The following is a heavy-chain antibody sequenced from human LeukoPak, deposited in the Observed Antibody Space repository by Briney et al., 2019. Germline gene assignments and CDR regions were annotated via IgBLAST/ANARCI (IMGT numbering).Heavy chain of an antibody. V-gene: IGHV1-8*01. CDR2: MNPNSGNT. J-gene: IGHJ4*02. Sequence: GASVKVSCKASGYTFTSYDINWVRQATGQGLEWMGWMNPNSGNTGYAQKFQGRVTMTRNTSISTAYMELSSLRSEDTAVYYCARSPSDTLTGYYTVYFDYWGQGTLVTVSS. CDR1: GYTFTSYD. CDR3: ARSPSDTLTGYYTVYFDY. D-gene: IGHD3-9*01.